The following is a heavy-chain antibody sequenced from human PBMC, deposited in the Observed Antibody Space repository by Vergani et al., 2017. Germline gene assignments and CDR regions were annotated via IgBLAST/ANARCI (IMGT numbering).Heavy chain of an antibody. V-gene: IGHV5-10-1*01. Sequence: EVQLVQSGAEVKKPGESLRISCKGSGYSFTSYWISWVRQMPGKGLEWMGRIDPSDSYTNYSPSFQGHVTISADKSISTAYLQWSSLKASDTAMYYCARGSWVTMVRGVYFDYWGQGTLVTVSS. CDR1: GYSFTSYW. J-gene: IGHJ4*02. CDR2: IDPSDSYT. CDR3: ARGSWVTMVRGVYFDY. D-gene: IGHD3-10*01.